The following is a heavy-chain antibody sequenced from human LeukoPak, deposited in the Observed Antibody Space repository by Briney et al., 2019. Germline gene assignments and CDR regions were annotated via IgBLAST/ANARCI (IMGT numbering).Heavy chain of an antibody. V-gene: IGHV1-18*01. D-gene: IGHD2-15*01. CDR3: ARDCIGCHGFDY. CDR2: VSAYADDT. Sequence: ASVKVSCKASGYTFISYGISWVRQAPGQGLEWMGWVSAYADDTNYVQKSQGRVTMTTDTSTSTAYMELRSLRFDDTAVYYCARDCIGCHGFDYWGQGTLVTVSS. CDR1: GYTFISYG. J-gene: IGHJ4*02.